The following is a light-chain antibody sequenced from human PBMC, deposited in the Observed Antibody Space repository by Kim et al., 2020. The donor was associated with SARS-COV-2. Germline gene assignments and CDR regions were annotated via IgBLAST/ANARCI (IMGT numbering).Light chain of an antibody. CDR1: NVGGKS. CDR3: QVWDSSSDHPGRV. CDR2: YDS. V-gene: IGLV3-21*04. J-gene: IGLJ3*02. Sequence: GKTGRITCGGNNVGGKSVHWYQQRPGQAPVLVIYYDSDRPSGIPERFSGSNSGNTATLTISRVEAGDEADYYCQVWDSSSDHPGRVFGGGTQLTVL.